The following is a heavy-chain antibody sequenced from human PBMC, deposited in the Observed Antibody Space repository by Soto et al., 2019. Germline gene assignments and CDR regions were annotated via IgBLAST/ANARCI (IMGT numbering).Heavy chain of an antibody. CDR1: GGSISSYY. V-gene: IGHV4-59*01. CDR3: ARKANTRIWDSSNWFDP. CDR2: IYYSGST. D-gene: IGHD2-15*01. J-gene: IGHJ5*02. Sequence: PSETLSLTCTVSGGSISSYYWSWIRQPPGKGLEWIGYIYYSGSTNYNPSLKSRVTISVDTSKNQFSLKLSSVTAADTAVYYCARKANTRIWDSSNWFDPWGQGTLVTVSS.